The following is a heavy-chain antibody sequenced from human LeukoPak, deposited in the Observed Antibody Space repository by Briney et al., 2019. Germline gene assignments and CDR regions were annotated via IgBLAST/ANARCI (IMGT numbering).Heavy chain of an antibody. Sequence: GGSLRLSCAASGFTFSSYSMNWARQAPGKGLEWVSSISSSSSYIYYADSVKGRFTISRDNAKNSLYLQMNSLRAEDTAVYYCARDYTINTAMVTPPDYWGQGTLVTVSS. CDR1: GFTFSSYS. J-gene: IGHJ4*02. D-gene: IGHD5-18*01. CDR3: ARDYTINTAMVTPPDY. V-gene: IGHV3-21*01. CDR2: ISSSSSYI.